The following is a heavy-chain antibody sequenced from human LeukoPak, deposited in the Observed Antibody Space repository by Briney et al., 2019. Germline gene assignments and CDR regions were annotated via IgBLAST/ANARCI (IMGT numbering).Heavy chain of an antibody. CDR3: ARDGTAAGTFDY. J-gene: IGHJ4*02. D-gene: IGHD6-13*01. CDR2: IYTSGST. CDR1: GASISSGSYY. V-gene: IGHV4-61*02. Sequence: PSQTLSLTCTVSGASISSGSYYWSWIRQPAGKGLEWIGRIYTSGSTNYNPSLKSRVTISVDTSKNQFSLKLSSVTAADTAVYYCARDGTAAGTFDYWGQGTLVTVSS.